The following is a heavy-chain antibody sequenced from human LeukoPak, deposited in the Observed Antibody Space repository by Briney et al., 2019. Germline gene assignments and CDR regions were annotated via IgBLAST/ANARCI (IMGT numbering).Heavy chain of an antibody. D-gene: IGHD3-22*01. V-gene: IGHV1-18*01. J-gene: IGHJ4*02. CDR3: ARVQADFWPASYGYYDSSGYLQ. CDR1: GYTFTSYG. CDR2: ISAYNGNT. Sequence: ASVKDSCKASGYTFTSYGISWVRQAPGQGLEWMGWISAYNGNTNYAQKLQGRVTMTTDTSTSTAYMELRSLRSDDTAVYYCARVQADFWPASYGYYDSSGYLQWGQGTLVTVSS.